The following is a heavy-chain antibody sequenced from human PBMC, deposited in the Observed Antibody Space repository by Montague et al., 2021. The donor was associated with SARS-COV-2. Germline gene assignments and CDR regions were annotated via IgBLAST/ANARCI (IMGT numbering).Heavy chain of an antibody. CDR3: ARFGSGTLEFDL. J-gene: IGHJ4*02. CDR2: IRTTGHT. V-gene: IGHV4-61*02. Sequence: TLSLTCTVSGASISTGIYYWSWIRQPAGKGLEWIGRIRTTGHTDYNSSLESRVFMSVDTSTNQFSLSLASVTAADTAVYFCARFGSGTLEFDLWGQGTLGTVS. D-gene: IGHD1-26*01. CDR1: GASISTGIYY.